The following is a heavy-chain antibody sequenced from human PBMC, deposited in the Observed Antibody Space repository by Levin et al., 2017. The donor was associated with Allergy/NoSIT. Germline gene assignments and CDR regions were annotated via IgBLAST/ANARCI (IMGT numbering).Heavy chain of an antibody. CDR3: ARGVRYYYGSGSYPNNWFDP. J-gene: IGHJ5*02. Sequence: KPSETLSLTCAVYGGSFSGYYWSWIRQPPGKGLEWIGEINHSGSTNYNPSLKSRVTISVDTSKNQFSLKLSSVTAADTAVYYCARGVRYYYGSGSYPNNWFDPWGQGTLVTVSS. D-gene: IGHD3-10*01. CDR1: GGSFSGYY. V-gene: IGHV4-34*01. CDR2: INHSGST.